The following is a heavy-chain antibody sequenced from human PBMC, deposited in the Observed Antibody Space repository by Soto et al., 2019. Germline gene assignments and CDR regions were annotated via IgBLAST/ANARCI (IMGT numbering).Heavy chain of an antibody. V-gene: IGHV3-33*01. Sequence: GVSLRLSCAASGCTFSSYGMHWVRQAPGKGLEWVAVIWYDGSNKYYADSVKGRFTISRDNSKNTLYLQMNSLRAEDTAVYYCARDGVISSSRKRSYYYYGMDVWGQGTTVT. CDR1: GCTFSSYG. D-gene: IGHD6-6*01. J-gene: IGHJ6*02. CDR2: IWYDGSNK. CDR3: ARDGVISSSRKRSYYYYGMDV.